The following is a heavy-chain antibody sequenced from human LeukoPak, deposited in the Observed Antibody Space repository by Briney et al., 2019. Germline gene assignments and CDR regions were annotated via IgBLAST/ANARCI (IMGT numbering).Heavy chain of an antibody. V-gene: IGHV3-7*01. Sequence: GGSLRLSCVASGFTFSSYWMSWVRQAPGKGLELVANIKQDGSEKYYVDSVKGRFTISRDNAKNSLYLQMTSLRAEDTAVYYCARTVRGRYYDSSGYPDHWGQGTLVTVSS. CDR3: ARTVRGRYYDSSGYPDH. CDR1: GFTFSSYW. J-gene: IGHJ5*02. CDR2: IKQDGSEK. D-gene: IGHD3-22*01.